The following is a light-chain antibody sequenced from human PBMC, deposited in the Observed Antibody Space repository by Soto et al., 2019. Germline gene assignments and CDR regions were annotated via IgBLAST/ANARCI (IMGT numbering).Light chain of an antibody. CDR3: AAWDDSLNGYV. J-gene: IGLJ1*01. CDR2: FNI. Sequence: QSALTQPRSVSGSHGQSVTISCTGTSTDVGASNNVSWYQQFPGTAPKLLIYFNIQRPSGVPDRFSGSKSGTSASLAISGLQSEDEADYYCAAWDDSLNGYVFGTGTKSPS. CDR1: STDVGASNN. V-gene: IGLV1-44*01.